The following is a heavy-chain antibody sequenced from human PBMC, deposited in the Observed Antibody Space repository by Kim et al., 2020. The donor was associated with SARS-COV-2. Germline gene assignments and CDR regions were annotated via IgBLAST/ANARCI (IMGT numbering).Heavy chain of an antibody. Sequence: GGSLRLSCAGSGFRFSDHWMSWVRQAPEKGLEWVANINEDGSERYFVDSVKGRFSISRDNAENSLYLQMNSLRAEDTAVYFCVRGSGWYDYWGQGTLVTVSS. CDR1: GFRFSDHW. D-gene: IGHD6-19*01. J-gene: IGHJ4*02. V-gene: IGHV3-7*01. CDR3: VRGSGWYDY. CDR2: INEDGSER.